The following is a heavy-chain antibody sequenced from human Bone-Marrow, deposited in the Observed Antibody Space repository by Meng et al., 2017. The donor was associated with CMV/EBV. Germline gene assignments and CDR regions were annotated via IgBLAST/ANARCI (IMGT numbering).Heavy chain of an antibody. J-gene: IGHJ4*01. CDR1: GFTFSSYA. CDR3: AIDGPCSSTSCYIDY. V-gene: IGHV3-23*01. D-gene: IGHD2-2*02. Sequence: GESLKISCAASGFTFSSYAMSWVRQAPGKGLEWVSAISGCGGSTYYADSVKGRFTISRDNSKNTLCLQMNSLRAEDTAVYYCAIDGPCSSTSCYIDYWGQGTLVTVSS. CDR2: ISGCGGST.